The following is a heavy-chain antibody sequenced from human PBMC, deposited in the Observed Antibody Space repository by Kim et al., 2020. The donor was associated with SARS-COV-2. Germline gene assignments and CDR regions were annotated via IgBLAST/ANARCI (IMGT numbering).Heavy chain of an antibody. Sequence: GGSLRLSCAASGFTFSGSNIHWVRQASGKGLEWVGRISTKPKSYATAYGASVKGRFTISRDDSKNTAYLQMNSLRAEDTAVYYCTSLTTTGETFWGRGTLVAVSS. D-gene: IGHD1-1*01. CDR1: GFTFSGSN. J-gene: IGHJ4*02. CDR2: ISTKPKSYAT. CDR3: TSLTTTGETF. V-gene: IGHV3-73*01.